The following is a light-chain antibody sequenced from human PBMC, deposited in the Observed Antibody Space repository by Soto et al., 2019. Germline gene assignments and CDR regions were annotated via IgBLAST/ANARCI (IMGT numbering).Light chain of an antibody. CDR3: QQYNNWPRT. Sequence: EIVMTQSPATLSVSPGERATLSCRASQSVSSNLAWYQQKPGQAPRLLIYGASTRATGIPARFSGSRSGTEFPPTISSLQSEDFAVCYCQQYNNWPRTFGQGTKVEIK. J-gene: IGKJ1*01. CDR2: GAS. V-gene: IGKV3-15*01. CDR1: QSVSSN.